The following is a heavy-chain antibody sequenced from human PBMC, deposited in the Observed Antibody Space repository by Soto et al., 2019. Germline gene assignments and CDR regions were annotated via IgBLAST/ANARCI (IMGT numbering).Heavy chain of an antibody. V-gene: IGHV4-34*01. Sequence: QVQLQQWGAGLLKPSETLSLTCAVYGGSFSGYYWSWIRQPPGKGLEWIGEINHSGSTNYNPSLKGRVTISVDTSKNQFSLKLSSVTAADTAVYYCARDTTVTTAFDYWGQGTLVTVSS. CDR1: GGSFSGYY. D-gene: IGHD4-17*01. CDR2: INHSGST. CDR3: ARDTTVTTAFDY. J-gene: IGHJ4*02.